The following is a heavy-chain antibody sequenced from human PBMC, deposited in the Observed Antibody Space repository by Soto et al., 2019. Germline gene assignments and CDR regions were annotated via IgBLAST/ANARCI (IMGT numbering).Heavy chain of an antibody. D-gene: IGHD2-2*03. V-gene: IGHV3-23*01. CDR2: ISRDEDNT. CDR1: EFTFGGLG. Sequence: HPGGSLRLSCAAPEFTFGGLGLSWVRQSPGRGLEWVSTISRDEDNTHYADSVNGRFTISKDRSTNTLHLHVASLRAEDTAMYYCVSWMSAHFDYWGQGTLVTVSS. CDR3: VSWMSAHFDY. J-gene: IGHJ4*02.